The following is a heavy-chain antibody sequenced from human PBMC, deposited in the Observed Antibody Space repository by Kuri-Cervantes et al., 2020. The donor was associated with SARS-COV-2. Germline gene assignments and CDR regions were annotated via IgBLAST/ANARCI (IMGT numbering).Heavy chain of an antibody. CDR1: GFSLGDYG. D-gene: IGHD3-10*02. Sequence: GGSLRLSCAASGFSLGDYGMYWVRQAPGKGLEWVSCITWDGYSTFYADSVKARFTISRDSSKNSLYLQMNSLRLEDTALYYCAKVFGVGSNIKYFDPWGQGTLVTVSS. J-gene: IGHJ4*02. CDR3: AKVFGVGSNIKYFDP. V-gene: IGHV3-43D*03. CDR2: ITWDGYST.